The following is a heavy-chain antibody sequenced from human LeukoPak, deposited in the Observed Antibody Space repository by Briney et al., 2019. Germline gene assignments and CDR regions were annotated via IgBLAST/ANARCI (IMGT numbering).Heavy chain of an antibody. CDR3: ARGRMQQLVNWFDP. Sequence: ASVKVSCKASGYTFTSYAMNWVRQAPGQGLEWMGWMNPNSGNTGYAQKFQGRVTITRNTSISTAYMELSSLRSEDTAVYYCARGRMQQLVNWFDPWGQGTLVTVSS. CDR2: MNPNSGNT. V-gene: IGHV1-8*03. CDR1: GYTFTSYA. D-gene: IGHD6-13*01. J-gene: IGHJ5*02.